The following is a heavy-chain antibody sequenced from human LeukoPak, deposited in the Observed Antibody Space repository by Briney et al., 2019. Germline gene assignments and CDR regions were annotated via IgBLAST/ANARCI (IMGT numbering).Heavy chain of an antibody. CDR1: GFTFSSYS. D-gene: IGHD6-19*01. Sequence: GGSLRLSCAASGFTFSSYSMNWVRQAPGKGLEWVSSISSSSSYIYYADSVKGRFTISRDNANNSLYLQMNSLRAEDTAVYYCARALAAVAGKHHFDYWGQGTLVTVSS. CDR3: ARALAAVAGKHHFDY. V-gene: IGHV3-21*01. CDR2: ISSSSSYI. J-gene: IGHJ4*02.